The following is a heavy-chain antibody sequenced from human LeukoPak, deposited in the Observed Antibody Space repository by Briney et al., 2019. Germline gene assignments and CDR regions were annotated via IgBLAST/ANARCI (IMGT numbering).Heavy chain of an antibody. Sequence: GGSLRLSCAASGFTFDDYGMSWVRQAPGKGLEWVSRINSDGSSTSYADSVKGRFTISRDNAKNTPYLQMNSLRAEDTAVYYCARGLISLDPWGQGTLVTVSS. CDR2: INSDGSST. CDR1: GFTFDDYG. V-gene: IGHV3-74*01. J-gene: IGHJ5*02. CDR3: ARGLISLDP. D-gene: IGHD3-22*01.